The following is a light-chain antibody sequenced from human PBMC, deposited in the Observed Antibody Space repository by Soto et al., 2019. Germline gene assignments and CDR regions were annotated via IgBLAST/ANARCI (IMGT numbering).Light chain of an antibody. V-gene: IGKV1-27*01. CDR2: GTS. CDR1: QGISNF. CDR3: QKYNSAPLT. Sequence: DIQMTQSPSSLSASVGDRVTITCRASQGISNFLAWYQQKPGKVPKLLIYGTSTLHSGVPSRFSGGGSGTDFTLTISSLQPEDVATYYWQKYNSAPLTFSGGTKVEIK. J-gene: IGKJ4*01.